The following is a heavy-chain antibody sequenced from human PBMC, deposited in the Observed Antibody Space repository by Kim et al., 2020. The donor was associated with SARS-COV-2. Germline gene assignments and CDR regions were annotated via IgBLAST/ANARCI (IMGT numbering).Heavy chain of an antibody. D-gene: IGHD5-18*01. CDR3: ARAGIQQWLRSFFDY. J-gene: IGHJ4*02. Sequence: QRFQGRVAMTRDTSTSTVYMELSSLRFEDTAVYYCARAGIQQWLRSFFDYWGQGTLVTVSS. V-gene: IGHV1-46*01.